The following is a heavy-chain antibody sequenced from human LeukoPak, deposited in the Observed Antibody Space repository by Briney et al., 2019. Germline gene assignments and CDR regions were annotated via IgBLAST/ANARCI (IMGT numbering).Heavy chain of an antibody. CDR3: ARLGGVDY. D-gene: IGHD4-17*01. V-gene: IGHV3-53*01. CDR1: GFIVSSNY. CDR2: MYSGGGT. J-gene: IGHJ4*02. Sequence: GGSLRLSCAASGFIVSSNYMSWVRQAPGKGLECVSLMYSGGGTYYGDSVKGRFTISRDKSKNTLYLQMNSLRAEDTAVYYCARLGGVDYWGQGTLVTVSS.